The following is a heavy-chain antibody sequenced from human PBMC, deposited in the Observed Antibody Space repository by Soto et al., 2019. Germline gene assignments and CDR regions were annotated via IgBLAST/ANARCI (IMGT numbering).Heavy chain of an antibody. D-gene: IGHD3-3*01. CDR1: GGSISSYY. CDR3: ARLGYYDFWSGSSDAFYI. CDR2: IYYSGST. Sequence: LSETLSLTSTVSGGSISSYYWSWIRQPPGKGLEWIGYIYYSGSTNYNPSLKSRVTISVDTSKNQFSLKLSSVTAADTAVYYCARLGYYDFWSGSSDAFYIWGQGTMVTVSS. J-gene: IGHJ3*02. V-gene: IGHV4-59*08.